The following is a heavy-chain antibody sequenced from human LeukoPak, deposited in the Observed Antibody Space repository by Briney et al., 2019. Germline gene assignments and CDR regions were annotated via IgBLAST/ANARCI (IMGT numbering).Heavy chain of an antibody. V-gene: IGHV3-23*01. CDR3: AKFDRSAYYADYFDY. J-gene: IGHJ4*02. Sequence: PGRSLRLSCAASGFTFSSYAMHWVRQAPGKGLEWVSVISGSGDSTYYADSVKGRFTISRDNSKNTLYLQMNSLRAEDTAVYYCAKFDRSAYYADYFDYWGQGTLVTVSS. CDR1: GFTFSSYA. CDR2: ISGSGDST. D-gene: IGHD3-22*01.